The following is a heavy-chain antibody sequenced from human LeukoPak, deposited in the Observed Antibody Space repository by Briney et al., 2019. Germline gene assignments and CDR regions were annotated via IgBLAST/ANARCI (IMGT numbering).Heavy chain of an antibody. CDR3: TLNRVAAAGDH. CDR1: GFTFSSYW. J-gene: IGHJ4*02. CDR2: IKPDGSVG. Sequence: GGSLRLSCAASGFTFSSYWMTWVRQAPGKGLEWVANIKPDGSVGYYVDSVRGRFIISRDNAGNSLYLHVSGLRVDGTAVYYCTLNRVAAAGDHWGQGTLLIVSS. D-gene: IGHD6-13*01. V-gene: IGHV3-7*02.